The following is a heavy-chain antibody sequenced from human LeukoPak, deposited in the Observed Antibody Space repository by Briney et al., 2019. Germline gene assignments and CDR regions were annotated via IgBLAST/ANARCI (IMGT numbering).Heavy chain of an antibody. CDR2: IYYSGST. V-gene: IGHV4-59*08. CDR3: ARHYGVGSSSARFDN. D-gene: IGHD6-6*01. CDR1: GGSISSYY. Sequence: SETLSLTCTVSGGSISSYYWSWIRQPPGKGLEWVGYIYYSGSTNYNPSLKSRVTISVDTSKNQFSLKLSSVTAADTAVYYCARHYGVGSSSARFDNWGQGTLVTVSS. J-gene: IGHJ4*02.